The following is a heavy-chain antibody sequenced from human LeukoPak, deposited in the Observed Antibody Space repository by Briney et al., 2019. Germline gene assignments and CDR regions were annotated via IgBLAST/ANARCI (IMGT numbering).Heavy chain of an antibody. V-gene: IGHV3-30*02. J-gene: IGHJ5*02. CDR2: IRYDGSNK. Sequence: QSGGSLRLSCAASGFTFSSYGMHCVRQAPGKGLEWVAFIRYDGSNKYYADSVKGRFTISRDNSKNTLYLQMNSLRAEDTAVYYCAKASYDYGDSNWFDPWGQGTMVTVS. CDR1: GFTFSSYG. D-gene: IGHD4-17*01. CDR3: AKASYDYGDSNWFDP.